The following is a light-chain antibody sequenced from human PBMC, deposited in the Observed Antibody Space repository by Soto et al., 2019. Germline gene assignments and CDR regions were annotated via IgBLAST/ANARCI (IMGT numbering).Light chain of an antibody. CDR2: DVS. Sequence: QSVLTQPASVSGSPGQSITISCTGTSSDVGGYNYVSWYQQHPGKAPKLMIYDVSNRPSGVSNRFSGSILGNKAALTITGAQADDESDYHCMLYMGGGLVVFGGGTKLTVL. CDR1: SSDVGGYNY. J-gene: IGLJ2*01. CDR3: MLYMGGGLVV. V-gene: IGLV2-14*01.